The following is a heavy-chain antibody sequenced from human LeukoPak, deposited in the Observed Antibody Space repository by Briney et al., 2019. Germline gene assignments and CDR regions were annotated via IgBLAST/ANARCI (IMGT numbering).Heavy chain of an antibody. Sequence: SETLSLTCTVSGGSISSGGYSWSWIRQHPGKGLEWIGYIYYSGSTYYNPSLKSRVTISVDTSKNQFSLKLGSVTAADTAVYYCAREPDFGGFFDWGQGTLVTVSS. J-gene: IGHJ4*02. CDR3: AREPDFGGFFD. CDR1: GGSISSGGYS. V-gene: IGHV4-31*03. D-gene: IGHD3-16*01. CDR2: IYYSGST.